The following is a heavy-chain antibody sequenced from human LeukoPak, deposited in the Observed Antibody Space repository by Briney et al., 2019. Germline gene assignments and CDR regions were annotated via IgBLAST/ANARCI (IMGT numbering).Heavy chain of an antibody. J-gene: IGHJ4*02. Sequence: GGSLRLSCAASGFTFSSYAMSWVRQAPGKGLEWVSAISGSGGSTYYADSVKGRFTISRDNSKTTLYLQMNSLRAEDTAVYYCAKDGGPHVDTAMVPGDYWGQGTLVTVSS. CDR2: ISGSGGST. CDR3: AKDGGPHVDTAMVPGDY. CDR1: GFTFSSYA. D-gene: IGHD5-18*01. V-gene: IGHV3-23*01.